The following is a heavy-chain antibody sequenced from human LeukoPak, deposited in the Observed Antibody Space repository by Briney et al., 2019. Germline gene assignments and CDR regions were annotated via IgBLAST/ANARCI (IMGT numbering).Heavy chain of an antibody. Sequence: PSETLSLTCTVSGGSINSYYWSWIRQPAGKGLEWIGRIYTSGSTNYNPSLKSRVTMSVDTSKNQFSLKLSSVTAADTAVYYCARDHPTGVRPRGTLFDYWGQGTLVTVSS. D-gene: IGHD3-10*01. V-gene: IGHV4-4*07. CDR3: ARDHPTGVRPRGTLFDY. CDR1: GGSINSYY. J-gene: IGHJ4*02. CDR2: IYTSGST.